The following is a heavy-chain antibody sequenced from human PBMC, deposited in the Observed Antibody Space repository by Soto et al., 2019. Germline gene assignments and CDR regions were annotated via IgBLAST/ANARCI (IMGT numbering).Heavy chain of an antibody. D-gene: IGHD1-26*01. CDR1: GFSLSTSGVG. J-gene: IGHJ3*02. Sequence: QITLKESGPTLVEPTQTLTLTCTFSGFSLSTSGVGVAWIRQPPGKALEFLALIYWDDDKRFNPSLKNRLTITKDTSKNQVVLTMTNMDPVDTATFFCAHSPSYRLGDTFDIWGQGTLVTVSS. CDR3: AHSPSYRLGDTFDI. V-gene: IGHV2-5*02. CDR2: IYWDDDK.